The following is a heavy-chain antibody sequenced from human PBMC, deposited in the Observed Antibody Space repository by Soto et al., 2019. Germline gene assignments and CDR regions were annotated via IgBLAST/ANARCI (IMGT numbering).Heavy chain of an antibody. CDR3: ARDRAATSSWGFDY. J-gene: IGHJ4*02. Sequence: QVQLVQSGAEVKKPGASVKVSCKASGYTCTNYVLQWVRQAPGQSLEWMGWINTGNGDTKYSQNFQGRVTFTSDTSATLAYLEVSGLTPEDTAVYYCARDRAATSSWGFDYWGQGTLVTVSS. V-gene: IGHV1-3*04. D-gene: IGHD6-6*01. CDR2: INTGNGDT. CDR1: GYTCTNYV.